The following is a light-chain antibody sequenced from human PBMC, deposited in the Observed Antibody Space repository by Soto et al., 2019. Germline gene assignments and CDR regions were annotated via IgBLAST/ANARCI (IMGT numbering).Light chain of an antibody. CDR2: DAS. J-gene: IGKJ5*01. V-gene: IGKV3-15*01. Sequence: EIVMTQSPGTLSVSPGERATLSCRASQSVYSNLAWYQQKPGQAPRLLIYDASARATGVPARFSGSGSGTDFTLTISSLQSEDFAVYYCQQYNTWRSITFGQGTRLEIK. CDR1: QSVYSN. CDR3: QQYNTWRSIT.